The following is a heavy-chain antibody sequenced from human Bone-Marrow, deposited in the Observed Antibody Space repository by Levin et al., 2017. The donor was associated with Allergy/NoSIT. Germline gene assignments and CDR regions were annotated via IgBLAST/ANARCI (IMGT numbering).Heavy chain of an antibody. D-gene: IGHD2-15*01. CDR3: ARLMKDNVVGPKLFDY. J-gene: IGHJ4*02. Sequence: SSQTLSLPCTVSGGSIPSGGYYWSWVRQHPGKGLEWIGYKFYSGRSNYNPSLKSRVTMSVDTSKNQFFLNLTSVNAADTAVYYCARLMKDNVVGPKLFDYWGQGTLVTVSS. V-gene: IGHV4-31*03. CDR1: GGSIPSGGYY. CDR2: KFYSGRS.